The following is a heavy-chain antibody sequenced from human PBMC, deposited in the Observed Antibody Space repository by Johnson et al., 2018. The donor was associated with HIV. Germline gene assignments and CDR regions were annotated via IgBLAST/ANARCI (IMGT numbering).Heavy chain of an antibody. V-gene: IGHV3-66*02. Sequence: VQVVESGGGLVQPGGSLRLSCAASGFTVSSNYMSWVRQAPGQVPEWVSVVSSGGTSYYADSVKGRFTVPTDNSKNTLYLQMSSLRAEDTALYYCVRDDRPDGFDIWGQGTMVTVSS. CDR1: GFTVSSNY. J-gene: IGHJ3*02. CDR3: VRDDRPDGFDI. D-gene: IGHD3-16*01. CDR2: VSSGGTS.